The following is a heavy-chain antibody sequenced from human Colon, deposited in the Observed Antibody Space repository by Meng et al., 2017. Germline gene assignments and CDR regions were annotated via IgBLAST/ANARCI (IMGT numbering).Heavy chain of an antibody. D-gene: IGHD6-19*01. Sequence: LRLSCAISGDSVSNNSGAWNWIRQSPSRGLEWLGRTYYRAKWYHDCAVSVKSRITINPDTSKNQFSLHLNSVTPEDTAVYFCTRDLVAGRGSDYWGPGTLVTVSS. V-gene: IGHV6-1*01. CDR1: GDSVSNNSGA. J-gene: IGHJ4*02. CDR3: TRDLVAGRGSDY. CDR2: TYYRAKWYH.